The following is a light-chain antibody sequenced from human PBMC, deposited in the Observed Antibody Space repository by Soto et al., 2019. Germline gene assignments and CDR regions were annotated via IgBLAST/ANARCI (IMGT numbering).Light chain of an antibody. V-gene: IGLV2-14*01. J-gene: IGLJ2*01. CDR1: SSDTAGYNY. CDR3: SSYTSSSTRV. Sequence: QSALTQPASVSGSPGQSITISCTGTSSDTAGYNYVSWYQQHPGKAPKLMIYEVSNRPSGVSNRFSGSQSGNTASLTISGLQAEDEANYYCSSYTSSSTRVFGGGTKLTVL. CDR2: EVS.